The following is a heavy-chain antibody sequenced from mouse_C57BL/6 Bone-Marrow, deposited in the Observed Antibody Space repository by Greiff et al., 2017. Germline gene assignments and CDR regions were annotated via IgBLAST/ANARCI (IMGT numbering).Heavy chain of an antibody. CDR1: GYTFTSYW. J-gene: IGHJ2*01. CDR2: IDPSDSYT. V-gene: IGHV1-59*01. D-gene: IGHD2-2*01. CDR3: AREGWLRDY. Sequence: VQLQQPGAELVRPGTSVKLSCKASGYTFTSYWMHWVKQRPGQGLEWIGVIDPSDSYTNYNQKFKGKATLTVDTSSSTAYMQLSSLTSEDSAVYYCAREGWLRDYWGQGTTLTVSS.